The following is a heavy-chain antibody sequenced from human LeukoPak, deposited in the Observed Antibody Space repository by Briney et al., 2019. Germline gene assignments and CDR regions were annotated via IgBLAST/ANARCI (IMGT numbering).Heavy chain of an antibody. CDR2: IYYSGST. CDR1: GGSISSDY. J-gene: IGHJ4*02. V-gene: IGHV4-59*01. CDR3: GRGRDLVDY. D-gene: IGHD1-26*01. Sequence: SETLFLTSTGPGGSISSDYWRWIRQTPGKGLEWIGYIYYSGSTNYNPSLKSRVTISVDTSKNQFSLKLSSVAAADTAVYYWGRGRDLVDYWGQGTLVTVSS.